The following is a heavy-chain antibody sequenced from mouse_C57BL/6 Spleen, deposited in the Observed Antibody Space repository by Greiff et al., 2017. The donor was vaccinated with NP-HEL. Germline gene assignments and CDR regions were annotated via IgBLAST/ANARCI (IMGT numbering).Heavy chain of an antibody. CDR1: GYTFTSYG. Sequence: VQLQQSGAELARPGASVKLSCKASGYTFTSYGISWVKQRPGQGLEWIGEIYPRSGNTYYNEKFKGKATLTADKSSSTAYMELRSLTSEDSAVYFCARDITTVVAPFDYWGQGTTLTVSS. V-gene: IGHV1-81*01. D-gene: IGHD1-1*01. CDR3: ARDITTVVAPFDY. J-gene: IGHJ2*01. CDR2: IYPRSGNT.